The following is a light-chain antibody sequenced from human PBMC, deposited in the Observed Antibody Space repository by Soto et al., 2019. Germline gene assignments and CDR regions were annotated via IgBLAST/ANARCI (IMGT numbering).Light chain of an antibody. V-gene: IGKV3-20*01. CDR1: QSVSNNY. CDR3: QQYGSSGT. Sequence: EIVFTQSPGTLSLSPGERATLSCRASQSVSNNYLASYQQKPGQAPRLLIYGASNRATGIPDRFSGSGSGTDFTLTISGLEPEDFAVYYCQQYGSSGTFGQGTKVDIK. J-gene: IGKJ1*01. CDR2: GAS.